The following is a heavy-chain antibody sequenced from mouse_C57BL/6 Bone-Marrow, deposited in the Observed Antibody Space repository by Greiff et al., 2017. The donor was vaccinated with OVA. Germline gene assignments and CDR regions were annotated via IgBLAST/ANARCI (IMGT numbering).Heavy chain of an antibody. J-gene: IGHJ4*01. Sequence: VMLVESGPGLVQPSQCLSITCTVSGFSLTSYGVHWVRQSPGKGLEWLGVIWRGGSTDYNAAFISRLSISKDNSKSQVFFKMNSLQADDTAIYYCARPSTGLPYYYAMDYWGQGTSVTVSS. D-gene: IGHD2-1*01. CDR3: ARPSTGLPYYYAMDY. CDR2: IWRGGST. V-gene: IGHV2-2*01. CDR1: GFSLTSYG.